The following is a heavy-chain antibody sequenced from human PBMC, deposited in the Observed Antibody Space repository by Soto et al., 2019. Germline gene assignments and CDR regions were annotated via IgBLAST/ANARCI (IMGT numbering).Heavy chain of an antibody. CDR2: IIPIFGTA. J-gene: IGHJ4*02. Sequence: QVQLVQSGAEXXKPXXXVKXXXXXXGGXXXSYAISWVRQAPGQGLEWMGGIIPIFGTANYAQKFQGRVTITADESTSTAYMELSSLRSEDTAVYYCARAYYDILTGYWSGFDYWGQGTLVTVSS. CDR1: GGXXXSYA. V-gene: IGHV1-69*01. D-gene: IGHD3-9*01. CDR3: ARAYYDILTGYWSGFDY.